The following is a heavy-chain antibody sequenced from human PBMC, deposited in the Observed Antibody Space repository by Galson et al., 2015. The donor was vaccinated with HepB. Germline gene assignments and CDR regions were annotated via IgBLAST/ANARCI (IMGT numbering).Heavy chain of an antibody. D-gene: IGHD5-12*01. Sequence: SLRLSCAASGFTFSSYGMHWVRQAPGKGLEWVAVIWYDGSNKYYADSVKGRFTISRDNSKNTLYLQMNSLRAEDTAVYYCARDATWLGNWFDPWGQGTLVTVSS. J-gene: IGHJ5*02. CDR1: GFTFSSYG. CDR2: IWYDGSNK. CDR3: ARDATWLGNWFDP. V-gene: IGHV3-33*08.